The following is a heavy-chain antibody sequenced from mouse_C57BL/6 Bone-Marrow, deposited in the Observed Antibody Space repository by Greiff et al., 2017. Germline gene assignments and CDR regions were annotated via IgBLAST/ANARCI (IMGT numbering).Heavy chain of an antibody. D-gene: IGHD1-1*01. J-gene: IGHJ2*01. CDR2: IRNKANGYTT. V-gene: IGHV7-3*01. Sequence: EVQVVESGGGLVQPGGSLSLSCAASGFTFTDYYMSWVRQPPGKALEWLGFIRNKANGYTTEYSASVKGRFTISRDNSQSILYLQMNALGAEDSATYYCARSVVDYWGQGTTLTVSA. CDR3: ARSVVDY. CDR1: GFTFTDYY.